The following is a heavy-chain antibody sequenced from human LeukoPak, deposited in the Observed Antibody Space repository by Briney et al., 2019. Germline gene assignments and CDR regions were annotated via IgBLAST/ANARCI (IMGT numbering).Heavy chain of an antibody. CDR1: GSTLTGYY. CDR3: AREGGYCSSTSCRAGTFDY. CDR2: IIPIFGTA. Sequence: SVKVSCKASGSTLTGYYLHWVRQAPGQGLEWMGGIIPIFGTANYAQKFQGRVTITTDESTSTAYMELSSLRSEDTAVYYCAREGGYCSSTSCRAGTFDYWGQGTLVTVSS. D-gene: IGHD2-2*03. V-gene: IGHV1-69*05. J-gene: IGHJ4*02.